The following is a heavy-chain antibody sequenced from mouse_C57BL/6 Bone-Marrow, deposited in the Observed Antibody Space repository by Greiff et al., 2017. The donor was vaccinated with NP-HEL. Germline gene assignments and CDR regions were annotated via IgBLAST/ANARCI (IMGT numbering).Heavy chain of an antibody. CDR2: IDPATGGT. CDR3: TPRDWDRGCDY. Sequence: QVQLQQSGAELVRPGASVTLSCKASGYTFTDYEMHWVKQTPVHGLEWIGAIDPATGGTAYNQKFKGKAILTADKSSSTAYMELRSLTSEDSAVYYCTPRDWDRGCDYWGQGTTLTVSA. J-gene: IGHJ2*01. D-gene: IGHD4-1*01. V-gene: IGHV1-15*01. CDR1: GYTFTDYE.